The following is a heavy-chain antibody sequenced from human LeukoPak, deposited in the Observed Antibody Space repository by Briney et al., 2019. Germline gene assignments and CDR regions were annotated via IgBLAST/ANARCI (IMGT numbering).Heavy chain of an antibody. D-gene: IGHD3-10*01. CDR2: IKSKTDGGTA. CDR3: NADVTMFRGDISYVEN. J-gene: IGHJ4*02. CDR1: GFTFNDAW. V-gene: IGHV3-15*01. Sequence: PGGSLTLSCAVSGFTFNDAWMSWVRQAPGKGLEWVGRIKSKTDGGTADYAAPVKGRFTISRDDSKNTLFLQMNSLKTEDTAVYYCNADVTMFRGDISYVENWGPGALVTVSS.